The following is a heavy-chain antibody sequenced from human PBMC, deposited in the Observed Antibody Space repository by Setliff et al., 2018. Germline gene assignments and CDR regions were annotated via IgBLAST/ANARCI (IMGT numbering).Heavy chain of an antibody. CDR2: IYIGGSA. CDR1: GGSFSGYY. V-gene: IGHV4-59*10. CDR3: ARRRTALAFDI. J-gene: IGHJ3*02. D-gene: IGHD5-18*01. Sequence: SETLSLTCAVYGGSFSGYYWSWIRQPAGKGLEWIGHIYIGGSANYNPSLKSRVTMSVDTSKNKFSLKLSSVTAADTAVYYCARRRTALAFDIWGQGTMVTVSS.